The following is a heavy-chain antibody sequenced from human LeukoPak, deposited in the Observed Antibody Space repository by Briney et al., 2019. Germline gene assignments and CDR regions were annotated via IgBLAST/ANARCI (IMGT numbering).Heavy chain of an antibody. CDR3: ARSYFWGIAVASYYFDY. CDR2: INYSGST. J-gene: IGHJ4*02. V-gene: IGHV4-59*01. CDR1: GGSISTYY. D-gene: IGHD6-19*01. Sequence: PSETLSLTCTVSGGSISTYYWNWMRQPPGKGLEWIGDINYSGSTNYNPSLKSRVAISVDTSKNQFSLKLNSVTSADTAVYYCARSYFWGIAVASYYFDYWGQGTLVTVSS.